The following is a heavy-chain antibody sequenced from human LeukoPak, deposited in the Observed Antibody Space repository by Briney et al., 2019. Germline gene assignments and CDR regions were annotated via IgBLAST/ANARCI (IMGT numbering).Heavy chain of an antibody. Sequence: GGSLRLSCAASGFTFSNYAMRWVRQAPGKGLEWVSGISGSGDSTYYADSVKGRFTISRDNSKNTLYLQMNSLRAEDTAVYYCVKQYFDYWGQGTLVTVSS. V-gene: IGHV3-23*01. CDR1: GFTFSNYA. J-gene: IGHJ4*02. CDR2: ISGSGDST. CDR3: VKQYFDY.